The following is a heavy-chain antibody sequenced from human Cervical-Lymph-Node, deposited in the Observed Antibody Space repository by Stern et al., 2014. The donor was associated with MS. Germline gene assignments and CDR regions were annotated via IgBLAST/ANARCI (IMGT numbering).Heavy chain of an antibody. D-gene: IGHD6-13*01. V-gene: IGHV1-69*01. CDR2: MFPVFGTP. CDR1: GGTFSKFP. Sequence: VQLVESVAEVTKPGSSVKGSCKASGGTFSKFPGSWVRQAPGQGLEWMGGMFPVFGTPPYAQEFRGRVTITADVSTSTVYMELSSLRSDDTAVYYCALSSETSDRWYSLGYDLWGQGTLVTVSS. CDR3: ALSSETSDRWYSLGYDL. J-gene: IGHJ5*02.